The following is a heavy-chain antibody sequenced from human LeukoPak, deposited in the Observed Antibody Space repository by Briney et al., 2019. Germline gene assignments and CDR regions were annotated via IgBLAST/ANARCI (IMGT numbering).Heavy chain of an antibody. D-gene: IGHD1-1*01. J-gene: IGHJ4*02. CDR1: GFIVSNNF. CDR2: MYRGGSR. V-gene: IGHV3-53*01. CDR3: AREGVYNSPFDS. Sequence: GGSLRLSCAASGFIVSNNFMSWVRQAPGKGLEWVSAMYRGGSRDYADSVKGRFTISRDNSKNTLYPQMDSLRVEDTAIYYCAREGVYNSPFDSWGRGTLVAVSS.